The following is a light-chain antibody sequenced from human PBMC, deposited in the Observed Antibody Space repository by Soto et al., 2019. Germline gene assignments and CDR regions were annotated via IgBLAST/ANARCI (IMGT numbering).Light chain of an antibody. CDR2: DAS. CDR1: QSVSSY. CDR3: QQRSNWPPLT. J-gene: IGKJ4*01. Sequence: EIVLTQSPATLSLSPGERATLSCRASQSVSSYLAWYQQKPGQAPRLLIYDASNRATGIPARFSGSGSGTAFTLTSSSLEPEDFAVYSCQQRSNWPPLTFGGGTKVEIK. V-gene: IGKV3-11*01.